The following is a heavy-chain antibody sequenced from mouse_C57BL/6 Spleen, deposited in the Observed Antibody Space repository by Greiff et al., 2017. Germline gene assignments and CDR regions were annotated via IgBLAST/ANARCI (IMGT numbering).Heavy chain of an antibody. CDR1: GFTFSSYA. CDR3: ARQLRPSFDY. CDR2: ISDGGSYT. Sequence: EVMLVESGGGLVKPGGSLKLSCAASGFTFSSYAMSWVRQTPEKRLKWVATISDGGSYTYYPENVKGRFTISRDNAKNNLYLQMSHLKSEDTAMYYCARQLRPSFDYWGQGTTLTVSS. J-gene: IGHJ2*01. D-gene: IGHD3-2*02. V-gene: IGHV5-4*03.